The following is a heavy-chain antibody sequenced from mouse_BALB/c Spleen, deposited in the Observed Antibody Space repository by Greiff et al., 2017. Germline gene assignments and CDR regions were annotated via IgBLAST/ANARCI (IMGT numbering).Heavy chain of an antibody. CDR3: ARELRPYYYGMDY. D-gene: IGHD1-2*01. Sequence: EVMLVESGGGLVQPGGSRKLSCAASGFTFSSFGMHWVRQAPEKGLEWVAYISSGSSTIYYADTVKGRFTISRDNPKNTLFLQMTSLRSEDTAMYYCARELRPYYYGMDYWGQGTSVTVSS. CDR1: GFTFSSFG. V-gene: IGHV5-17*02. CDR2: ISSGSSTI. J-gene: IGHJ4*01.